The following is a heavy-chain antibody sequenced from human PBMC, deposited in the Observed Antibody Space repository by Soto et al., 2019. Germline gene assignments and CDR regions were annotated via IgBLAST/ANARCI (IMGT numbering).Heavy chain of an antibody. V-gene: IGHV3-33*01. CDR2: IWYDGSNK. Sequence: GGSLRLSCAASGFTFSSYGMHWVRQAPGKGLEWVAVIWYDGSNKYYADSVKGRFTISRDNSKNTLYLQMNSLRAEDTAVYYWARARGEAAGIYYYGMDVWGQGTTVTVSS. CDR3: ARARGEAAGIYYYGMDV. J-gene: IGHJ6*02. D-gene: IGHD6-13*01. CDR1: GFTFSSYG.